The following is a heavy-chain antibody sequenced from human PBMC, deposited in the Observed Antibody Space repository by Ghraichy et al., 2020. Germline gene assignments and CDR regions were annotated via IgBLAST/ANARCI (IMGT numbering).Heavy chain of an antibody. D-gene: IGHD4-23*01. J-gene: IGHJ6*02. V-gene: IGHV3-48*02. CDR2: ITSSSRTI. CDR3: ARGSKVVRFYYYDGMDV. Sequence: GGSLRLSCVGPGFTFSGYSMNWVRQSPGKGLEWVSYITSSSRTIFYADSVKGRFTISRDNAQNSLYLQMNSLRDEDTAEYFCARGSKVVRFYYYDGMDVWGQGTTVTVAS. CDR1: GFTFSGYS.